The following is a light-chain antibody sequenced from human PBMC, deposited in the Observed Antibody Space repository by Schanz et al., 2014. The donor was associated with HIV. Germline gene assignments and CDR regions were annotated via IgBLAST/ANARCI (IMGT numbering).Light chain of an antibody. Sequence: QSVLTQPASVSGSPGQSITISCTGTSSDIGGYNYVSLYQQPPGKAPKLILYDVDNRPAGVSNRFSGSKSGNTASLTISGLRAEDEASYYCGSYKSASFPWVFGGGTKLTVL. CDR1: SSDIGGYNY. V-gene: IGLV2-14*03. J-gene: IGLJ3*02. CDR3: GSYKSASFPWV. CDR2: DVD.